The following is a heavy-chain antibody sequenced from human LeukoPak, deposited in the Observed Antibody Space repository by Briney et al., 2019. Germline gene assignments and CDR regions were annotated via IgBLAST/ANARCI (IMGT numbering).Heavy chain of an antibody. Sequence: PGRSLRLSCAASGFTFSSYGMHWVRQAPGKGLEWVAVIWYDGSNKYYADSVKGRFTISRDNSKNTLYLQMNSLRAEDTAVYYCARGLGYSSGWLWGQGTLVTVSS. CDR2: IWYDGSNK. CDR1: GFTFSSYG. J-gene: IGHJ4*02. D-gene: IGHD6-19*01. CDR3: ARGLGYSSGWL. V-gene: IGHV3-33*01.